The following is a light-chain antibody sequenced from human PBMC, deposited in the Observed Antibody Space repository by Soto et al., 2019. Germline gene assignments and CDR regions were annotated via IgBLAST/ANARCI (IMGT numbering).Light chain of an antibody. CDR2: DAS. CDR1: QSVRSW. V-gene: IGKV1-5*01. J-gene: IGKJ4*01. Sequence: DIQMTQSPSTPSASVGDRVTITCRASQSVRSWLAWYQQKPGRAPKFLIYDASSLESGVPSRFSGSGSGTEFTLTISNLQPDDFATYYCQQANNFPHTFGGGTKVDIK. CDR3: QQANNFPHT.